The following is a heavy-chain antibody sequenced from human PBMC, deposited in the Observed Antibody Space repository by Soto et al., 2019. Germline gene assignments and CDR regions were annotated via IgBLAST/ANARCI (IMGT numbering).Heavy chain of an antibody. V-gene: IGHV3-23*01. CDR2: ISGSGGST. J-gene: IGHJ6*03. CDR3: AKGGTDIVVVPAALYYYYYYMDV. D-gene: IGHD2-2*01. Sequence: APGKGLEWVSAISGSGGSTYYADSVKGRFTISRDNSKNTLYLQMNSLRAEDTAVYYCAKGGTDIVVVPAALYYYYYYMDVWGKGTTVTVSS.